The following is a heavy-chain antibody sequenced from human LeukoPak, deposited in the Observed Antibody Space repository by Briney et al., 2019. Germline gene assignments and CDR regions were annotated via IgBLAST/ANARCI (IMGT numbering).Heavy chain of an antibody. CDR3: ARGPDYYGSGSFY. CDR1: GGSISSYY. J-gene: IGHJ4*02. V-gene: IGHV4-59*01. D-gene: IGHD3-10*01. CDR2: IYYSGST. Sequence: SETLSLTCTVSGGSISSYYWSWIRQPPGKGLEWIGYIYYSGSTNYNPSHKSRVTISVDTSKNQFSLKLSSVTAADTAVYYCARGPDYYGSGSFYWGQGTLVTVSS.